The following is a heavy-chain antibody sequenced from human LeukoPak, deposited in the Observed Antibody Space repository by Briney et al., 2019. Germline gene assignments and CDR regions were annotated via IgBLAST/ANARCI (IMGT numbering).Heavy chain of an antibody. CDR1: GGSISSYY. D-gene: IGHD3-22*01. J-gene: IGHJ5*02. Sequence: SETLSLTCTVSGGSISSYYWSWIRQPPGKGLEWSGYIYYSGSTNYNPSLKSRVTISVDTAKNQFSLKLSSVTAADTAVYYCAREGVAGYYRFDPGGQGTLVTLSS. CDR3: AREGVAGYYRFDP. CDR2: IYYSGST. V-gene: IGHV4-59*01.